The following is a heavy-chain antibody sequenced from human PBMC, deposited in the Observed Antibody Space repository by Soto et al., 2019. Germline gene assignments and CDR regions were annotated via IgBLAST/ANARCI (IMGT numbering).Heavy chain of an antibody. CDR1: GGSFSGYY. CDR3: ARANDIFGQTFIDY. CDR2: INHRGST. J-gene: IGHJ4*02. V-gene: IGHV4-34*01. Sequence: PSETLSLTCAVYGGSFSGYYWSWIRQPPGKGLEWIGEINHRGSTNYNPSLKSRVTISVDTSKNQFSLKLSSVTAADTAVYYCARANDIFGQTFIDYWGQRTRVTVSS. D-gene: IGHD3-9*01.